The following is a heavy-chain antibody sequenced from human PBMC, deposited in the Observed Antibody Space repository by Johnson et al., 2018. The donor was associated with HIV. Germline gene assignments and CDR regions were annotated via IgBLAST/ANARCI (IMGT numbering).Heavy chain of an antibody. CDR1: GFPFRSYA. Sequence: QEKLVESGGDVVQPGRSLRLSCAASGFPFRSYAMHWVRQAPGQGLEWVAAIGSDGNDKDYADSVKGRFTISRDNSRNTLYLHLNSLRAVDTAVYYCARVRIGRENAFDIWGQGTMVTVSS. J-gene: IGHJ3*02. D-gene: IGHD1-26*01. CDR2: IGSDGNDK. V-gene: IGHV3-30*04. CDR3: ARVRIGRENAFDI.